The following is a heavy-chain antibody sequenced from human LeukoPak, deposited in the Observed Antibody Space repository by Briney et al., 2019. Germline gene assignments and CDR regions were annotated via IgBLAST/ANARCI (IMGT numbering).Heavy chain of an antibody. CDR3: AKPGSSGWYGFDY. D-gene: IGHD6-19*01. V-gene: IGHV3-23*01. CDR1: GLTFSSYG. J-gene: IGHJ4*02. CDR2: ISGSGGST. Sequence: GGSLRLSCAASGLTFSSYGMSWVRQAPGKGLERVSAISGSGGSTYYADSVKGRFTISRDNSKNTLYLQMNSLRAEDTAVYYCAKPGSSGWYGFDYWGQGTLVTVSS.